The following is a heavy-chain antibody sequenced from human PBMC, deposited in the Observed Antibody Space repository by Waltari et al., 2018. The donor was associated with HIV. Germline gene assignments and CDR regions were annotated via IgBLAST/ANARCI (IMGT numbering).Heavy chain of an antibody. CDR3: ARDGGSPPNRWFDP. CDR1: GFPFSSYG. Sequence: EVHLVESGGGLVKRGGSLRLPCAASGFPFSSYGMNWVRQAPGKGLEWVSSISSSSNFIYYADSVKGRFTISRDNAKNSLYLQMNSLRAEDTAVYYCARDGGSPPNRWFDPWGQGTLVTVSS. V-gene: IGHV3-21*01. D-gene: IGHD1-26*01. CDR2: ISSSSNFI. J-gene: IGHJ5*02.